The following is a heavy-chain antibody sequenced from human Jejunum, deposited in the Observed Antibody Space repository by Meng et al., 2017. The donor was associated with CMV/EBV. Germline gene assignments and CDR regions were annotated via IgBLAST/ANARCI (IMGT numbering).Heavy chain of an antibody. CDR2: IRNKVKSYTT. V-gene: IGHV3-72*01. Sequence: FSDHYMDWGRQAPGKGLEWVGRIRNKVKSYTTEYAASVKGRFTISRDDSKNSLYLQMNSLKTEDTAIYYCATLGYCSGARCYNSDYWGQGTLVTVSS. J-gene: IGHJ4*02. CDR3: ATLGYCSGARCYNSDY. CDR1: FSDHY. D-gene: IGHD2-2*02.